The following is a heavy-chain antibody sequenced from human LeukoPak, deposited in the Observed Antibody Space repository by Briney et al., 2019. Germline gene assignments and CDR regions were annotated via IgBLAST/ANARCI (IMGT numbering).Heavy chain of an antibody. CDR3: ARGPGVPNWFDP. CDR2: IIPIFGTA. D-gene: IGHD7-27*01. J-gene: IGHJ5*02. CDR1: GGTFSRYA. Sequence: SVKVSCKASGGTFSRYAISWVRQAPGQGLEWMGRIIPIFGTANYAQKFQGRVTITTDEPTSTAYMELSSLRSEDTAVYYCARGPGVPNWFDPWGQGTLVTVSS. V-gene: IGHV1-69*05.